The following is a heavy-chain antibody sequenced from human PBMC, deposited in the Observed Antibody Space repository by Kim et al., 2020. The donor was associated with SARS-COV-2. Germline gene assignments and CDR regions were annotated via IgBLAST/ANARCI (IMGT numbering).Heavy chain of an antibody. CDR3: AKDIAAAGENLDY. D-gene: IGHD6-13*01. Sequence: YADSVKGRFTISRDNSKNSLYLQMNSLRTEDTALYYCAKDIAAAGENLDYWGQGTLVTVSS. V-gene: IGHV3-43*01. J-gene: IGHJ4*02.